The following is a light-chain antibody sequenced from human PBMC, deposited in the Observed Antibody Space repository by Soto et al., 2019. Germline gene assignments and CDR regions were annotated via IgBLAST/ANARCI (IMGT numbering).Light chain of an antibody. V-gene: IGKV3-20*01. CDR1: QTVISTY. CDR2: GAS. CDR3: QQYGSSPLT. J-gene: IGKJ4*01. Sequence: EIVLTQSPGTLSLSPGERATLSCRASQTVISTYLAWYQQKPGQAPGLLIYGASSRATGVPDRFSGSGSGTDFTLTISRLEPEDSAVYFCQQYGSSPLTFGGGTKVEIK.